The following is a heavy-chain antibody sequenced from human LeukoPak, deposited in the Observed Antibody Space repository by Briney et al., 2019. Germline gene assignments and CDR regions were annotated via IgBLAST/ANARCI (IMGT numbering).Heavy chain of an antibody. V-gene: IGHV1-2*02. CDR2: INPNSGGT. CDR3: ARDGIAAAGISGAYYMDV. J-gene: IGHJ6*03. D-gene: IGHD6-13*01. Sequence: GASVKVSCKASGYTFTGYYMHWVRQAPGQGLEWMGWINPNSGGTNYAQKFQGRVTMTRDTSISTAYMELSRLRSDDTAVYYCARDGIAAAGISGAYYMDVWGKGTTVTISS. CDR1: GYTFTGYY.